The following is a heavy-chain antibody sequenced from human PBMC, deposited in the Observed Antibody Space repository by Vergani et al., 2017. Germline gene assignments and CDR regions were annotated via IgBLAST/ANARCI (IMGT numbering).Heavy chain of an antibody. CDR2: IIPILGIA. Sequence: QVQPVQSGAAVKKPGSSVKVSCKASGGTFSSYTISWVRQAPGQGLEWMGRIIPILGIANYAQKCQGRVTITADKSTSHAYMELSSLRSENSAVYYCARDHYVSSGYYYGGRGTRVTVSS. D-gene: IGHD3-22*01. J-gene: IGHJ4*02. V-gene: IGHV1-69*08. CDR3: ARDHYVSSGYYY. CDR1: GGTFSSYT.